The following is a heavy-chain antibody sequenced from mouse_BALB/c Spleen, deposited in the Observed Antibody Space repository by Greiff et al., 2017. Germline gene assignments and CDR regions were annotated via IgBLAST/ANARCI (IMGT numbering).Heavy chain of an antibody. CDR1: GFNIKDSY. CDR3: ARNRYYAMDY. J-gene: IGHJ4*01. Sequence: VQLQQSGAELVKPGASVKLSCTASGFNIKDSYMHWVKQRPEQGLEWIGRIDPANGNTKYDPKFQGKATITADTSSNTAYLQLSSLTSEDTAVYYCARNRYYAMDYWGQGTSVTVSS. V-gene: IGHV14-3*02. D-gene: IGHD2-14*01. CDR2: IDPANGNT.